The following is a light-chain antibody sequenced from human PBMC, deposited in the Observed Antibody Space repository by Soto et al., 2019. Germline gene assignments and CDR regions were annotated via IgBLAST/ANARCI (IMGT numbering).Light chain of an antibody. CDR3: SSYTTNTGLEYV. V-gene: IGLV2-14*01. Sequence: QSALTQPASVSASPGQSITISCTGTSSDVGGYNSVSWYQHHPGKAPKLMIYEVSNRPSGVSDRFSGSKSGNTASLTISGLQAEDEADYYCSSYTTNTGLEYVFGTGTKSPS. J-gene: IGLJ1*01. CDR1: SSDVGGYNS. CDR2: EVS.